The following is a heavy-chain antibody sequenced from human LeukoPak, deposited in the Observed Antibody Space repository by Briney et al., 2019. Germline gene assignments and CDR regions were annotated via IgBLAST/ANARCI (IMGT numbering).Heavy chain of an antibody. V-gene: IGHV3-23*01. CDR1: GFTFSAYG. J-gene: IGHJ4*02. D-gene: IGHD6-19*01. Sequence: GGSLRLSCVASGFTFSAYGMHWVRQAPGRGLEWVSVINDRGGYRQDADSVKGRFTISRDNSQNTLFLQMNSLRAEDTAVYYCVRERDRGIEVADDFDYWGQGTLVTVSS. CDR3: VRERDRGIEVADDFDY. CDR2: INDRGGYR.